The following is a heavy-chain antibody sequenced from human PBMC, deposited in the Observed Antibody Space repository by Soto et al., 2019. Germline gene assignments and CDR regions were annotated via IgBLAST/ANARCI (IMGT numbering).Heavy chain of an antibody. CDR1: GFSFSNYA. D-gene: IGHD3-16*02. CDR3: ATVRCYRQDFGAFDI. V-gene: IGHV3-30-3*01. CDR2: ISYEGSNK. J-gene: IGHJ3*02. Sequence: QVQLVESGGGVVQPGRSLRLSCVASGFSFSNYAMQWVRQAPGKGLEWVAVISYEGSNKYYADSVKGRFTISRDNSKNKLFRKKNNLRTEETAEHCCATVRCYRQDFGAFDIWGQGTMVTVSS.